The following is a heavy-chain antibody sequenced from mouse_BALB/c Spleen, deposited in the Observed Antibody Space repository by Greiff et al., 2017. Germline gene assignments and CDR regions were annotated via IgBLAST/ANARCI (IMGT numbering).Heavy chain of an antibody. CDR2: ISSGGSYT. CDR1: GFTFSSYA. J-gene: IGHJ4*01. V-gene: IGHV5-9-4*01. D-gene: IGHD2-4*01. CDR3: ARAYDYDNAMDY. Sequence: VKLMESGGGLVKPGGSLKLSCAASGFTFSSYAMSWVRQSPEKRLEWVAEISSGGSYTYYPDTVTGRFTISRDNAKNTLYLEMSSLRSEDTAMYYCARAYDYDNAMDYWGQGTSVTVSS.